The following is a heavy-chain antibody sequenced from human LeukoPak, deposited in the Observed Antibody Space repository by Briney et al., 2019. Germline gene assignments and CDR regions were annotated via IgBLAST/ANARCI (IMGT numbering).Heavy chain of an antibody. V-gene: IGHV3-21*01. CDR3: ARESRLYSYFDY. J-gene: IGHJ4*02. CDR2: ISSSSSYI. D-gene: IGHD4-11*01. Sequence: GGSLRLSCAASGFTFSSYSMNWVRQAPGKGLEWVSSISSSSSYIYYADSVKGRFTISRDNAKNSLYLQMNSLRAEDTAVYYCARESRLYSYFDYWGQGTLVTVSS. CDR1: GFTFSSYS.